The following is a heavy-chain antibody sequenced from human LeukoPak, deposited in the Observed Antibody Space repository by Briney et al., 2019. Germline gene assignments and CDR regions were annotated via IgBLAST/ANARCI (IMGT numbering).Heavy chain of an antibody. CDR3: AKDPYSSSWYGRFQH. CDR1: GFTFSSYA. Sequence: GGSLRLSCAASGFTFSSYAMHWVRQAPGKGLEWVSAISGSGGSTYYADSVKGRFTISRDNSKNTLYLQMNSLRAEDTAVYYCAKDPYSSSWYGRFQHWGQGTLVTVSS. CDR2: ISGSGGST. J-gene: IGHJ1*01. V-gene: IGHV3-23*01. D-gene: IGHD6-13*01.